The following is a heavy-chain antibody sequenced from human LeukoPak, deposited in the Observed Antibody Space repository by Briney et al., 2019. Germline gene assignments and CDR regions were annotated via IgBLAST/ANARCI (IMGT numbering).Heavy chain of an antibody. Sequence: PSETLSRTCTVSGGSISSYYWSWIPHPPGKGLEWITYISYSGSTNYNPSLKSRVTISVDTSKNQFSLKLSSVTAADTAVYYCASRVGATTFDYWGQGTLVTVSS. CDR2: ISYSGST. CDR1: GGSISSYY. V-gene: IGHV4-59*08. J-gene: IGHJ4*02. CDR3: ASRVGATTFDY. D-gene: IGHD1-26*01.